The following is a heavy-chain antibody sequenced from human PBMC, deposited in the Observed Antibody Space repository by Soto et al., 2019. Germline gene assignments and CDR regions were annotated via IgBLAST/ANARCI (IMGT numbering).Heavy chain of an antibody. CDR3: ARAQTIFGIITVFDY. V-gene: IGHV4-31*03. Sequence: PSETLSLTCTVYGGSINSGGYYWSWIRHHPGKGLEWIGYIYYSGSTYYNPSLKSRVTISIDTSKNQFSLKLSSVTAADTAVYYCARAQTIFGIITVFDYWGQGTLVTVSS. CDR2: IYYSGST. J-gene: IGHJ4*02. D-gene: IGHD3-3*01. CDR1: GGSINSGGYY.